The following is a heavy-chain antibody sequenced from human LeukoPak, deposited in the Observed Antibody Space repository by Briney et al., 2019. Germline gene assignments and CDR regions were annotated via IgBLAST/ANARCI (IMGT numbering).Heavy chain of an antibody. CDR2: IYYSGSN. D-gene: IGHD4-23*01. J-gene: IGHJ6*02. CDR1: GGSISSYY. V-gene: IGHV4-59*01. CDR3: ARESTPHYYYYGMDV. Sequence: SETLSLTCTVSGGSISSYYWSWIRQPPGKGLEWIGYIYYSGSNNYNPSLKSRVTISVDTSKNQFSLKLSSVTAADTAVYYGARESTPHYYYYGMDVWGQGTTVTVSS.